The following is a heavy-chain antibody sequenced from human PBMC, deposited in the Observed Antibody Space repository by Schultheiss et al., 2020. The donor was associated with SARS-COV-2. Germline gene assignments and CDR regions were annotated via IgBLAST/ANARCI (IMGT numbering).Heavy chain of an antibody. J-gene: IGHJ6*02. CDR3: ARTQDV. Sequence: SETLSLTCALYGESFSHYYWHWIRQSPEKGLEWIGEINHSGSTNYNPSLKSRVIISVDSSKSQFSLYLTSVTAADTAVYFCARTQDVWGQGTTVTVSS. V-gene: IGHV4-34*01. CDR2: INHSGST. CDR1: GESFSHYY.